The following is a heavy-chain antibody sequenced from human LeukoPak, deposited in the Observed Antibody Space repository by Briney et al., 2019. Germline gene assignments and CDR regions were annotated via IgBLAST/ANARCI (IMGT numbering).Heavy chain of an antibody. Sequence: SVKVSCKASGGTFSGYAISWVRQAPGQGLEWMGGIIPIFGTANYAQKFQGRVTITADKSTSTAYMELSSLRSEDTAVYYCASLYYYDNSGYYLGSRHFHHWGQGTLVTVSS. CDR2: IIPIFGTA. D-gene: IGHD3-22*01. V-gene: IGHV1-69*06. CDR3: ASLYYYDNSGYYLGSRHFHH. J-gene: IGHJ1*01. CDR1: GGTFSGYA.